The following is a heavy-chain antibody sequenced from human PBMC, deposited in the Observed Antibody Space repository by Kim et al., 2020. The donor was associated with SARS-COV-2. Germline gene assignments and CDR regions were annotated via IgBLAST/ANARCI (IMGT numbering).Heavy chain of an antibody. CDR2: IYYSGST. Sequence: SETLSLTCTVSGGSISSSSYYWGWIRQPPGKGLEWIGSIYYSGSTYYNPSLKSRVTISVDTSKNQFSLKLSSVTAADTAVYYCARAEVLRYFDWEVPNWFDPWGQGTLVTVSS. CDR3: ARAEVLRYFDWEVPNWFDP. CDR1: GGSISSSSYY. J-gene: IGHJ5*02. V-gene: IGHV4-39*07. D-gene: IGHD3-9*01.